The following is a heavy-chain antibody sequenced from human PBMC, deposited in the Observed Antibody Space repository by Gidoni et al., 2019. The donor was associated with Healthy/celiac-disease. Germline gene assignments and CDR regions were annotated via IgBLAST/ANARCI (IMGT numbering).Heavy chain of an antibody. CDR3: ARAHHKVNINYYYYGMDV. CDR1: GYTLTELS. D-gene: IGHD2-21*01. J-gene: IGHJ6*02. Sequence: QVQLVQSGAEVKKPGASVKVSCKVSGYTLTELSMHWVRQAPGKGLEWMGGFDTEDGETIYAQKFQGRVTMTEDTSTDTAYMELSSLRSEDTAVYYCARAHHKVNINYYYYGMDVWGQGTTVTVSS. CDR2: FDTEDGET. V-gene: IGHV1-24*01.